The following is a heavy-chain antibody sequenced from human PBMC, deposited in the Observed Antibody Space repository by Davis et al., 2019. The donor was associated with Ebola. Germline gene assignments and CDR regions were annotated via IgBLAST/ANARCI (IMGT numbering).Heavy chain of an antibody. CDR1: AYTFTSYG. V-gene: IGHV1-18*01. CDR3: ARNYYGSGSYYNFDY. J-gene: IGHJ4*02. Sequence: ASVTVSCKASAYTFTSYGISWVRQAPGQGLEWMGWISAYNGNTNYAQKLQGRVTMTTDTSTSTAYMELRSLRSDDTAVYYCARNYYGSGSYYNFDYWGQGTLVTVSS. CDR2: ISAYNGNT. D-gene: IGHD3-10*01.